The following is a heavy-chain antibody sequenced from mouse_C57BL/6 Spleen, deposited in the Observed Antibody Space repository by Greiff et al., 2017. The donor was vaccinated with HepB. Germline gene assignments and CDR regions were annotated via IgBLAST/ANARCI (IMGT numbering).Heavy chain of an antibody. CDR2: IYPGNSDT. D-gene: IGHD1-1*01. J-gene: IGHJ4*01. CDR1: GYTFTSYW. Sequence: EVQVVESGTVLARPGASVKMSCKTSGYTFTSYWMHWVKQRPGQGLEWIGAIYPGNSDTSYNQKFKGKAKLTAVTSASTAYMELSSLTNEDSAVYYCTRDYDYYGSSPNAMDYWGQGTSVTVSS. CDR3: TRDYDYYGSSPNAMDY. V-gene: IGHV1-5*01.